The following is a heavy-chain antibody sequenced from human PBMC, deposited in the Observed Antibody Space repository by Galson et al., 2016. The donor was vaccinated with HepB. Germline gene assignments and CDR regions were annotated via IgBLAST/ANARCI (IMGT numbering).Heavy chain of an antibody. CDR1: GYTFTGYY. CDR2: INPNSGGT. D-gene: IGHD3-10*01. CDR3: ARDSRRLLWFGELYPEYYFDY. Sequence: SVKVSCKASGYTFTGYYMHWVRQAPGQGLEWMGWINPNSGGTNYAQKFQGRVTMTRDTAISTAYMELGRLRSDDTAVYYCARDSRRLLWFGELYPEYYFDYWGQGTLVTVSS. V-gene: IGHV1-2*02. J-gene: IGHJ4*02.